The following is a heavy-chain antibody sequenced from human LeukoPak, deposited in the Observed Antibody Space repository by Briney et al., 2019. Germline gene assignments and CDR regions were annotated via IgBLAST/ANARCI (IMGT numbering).Heavy chain of an antibody. V-gene: IGHV4-4*07. CDR1: GGSISSYY. Sequence: SETLSLTCTVSGGSISSYYWSWIRQPAGKGLEWIGRIYTSGSTNYNPSLKSRVTMSVDTSKNQFSPKLSSVTAADTAVYYCARERRYDYYDSSGYYLTLDYWGQGTLVTVSS. CDR2: IYTSGST. J-gene: IGHJ4*02. D-gene: IGHD3-22*01. CDR3: ARERRYDYYDSSGYYLTLDY.